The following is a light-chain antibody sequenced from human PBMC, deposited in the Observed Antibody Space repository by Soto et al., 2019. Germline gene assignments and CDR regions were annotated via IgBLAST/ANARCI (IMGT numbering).Light chain of an antibody. CDR2: NVS. J-gene: IGLJ2*01. CDR3: SSYSGSPAVV. Sequence: QSALTQPASVSGSPGQSITISCTGTSSDIGGYNYVSWYQQHPGKAPKLMIYNVSNRPSGVSNRFSGSKSGNTASLTISGLQAEDGADYNCSSYSGSPAVVFGGGPKLTVL. V-gene: IGLV2-14*01. CDR1: SSDIGGYNY.